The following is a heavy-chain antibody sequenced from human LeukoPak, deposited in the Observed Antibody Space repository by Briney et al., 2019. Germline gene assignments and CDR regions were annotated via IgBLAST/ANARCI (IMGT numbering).Heavy chain of an antibody. J-gene: IGHJ4*02. CDR2: IDPNNGDT. V-gene: IGHV1-2*02. CDR3: ARGDVDIVPTIDFDY. Sequence: ASVKVSCKTSGYTFTAYFIHWVRQAPGQGLEWMGWIDPNNGDTYSAEKFQGRVTMTRDRSLSTVYMELRSLRSDDTAVYYCARGDVDIVPTIDFDYWGQGTLVTVSS. CDR1: GYTFTAYF. D-gene: IGHD5-12*01.